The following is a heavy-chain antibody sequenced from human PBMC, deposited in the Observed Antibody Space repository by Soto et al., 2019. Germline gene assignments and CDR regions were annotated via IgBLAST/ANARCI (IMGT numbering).Heavy chain of an antibody. CDR2: IYHSGST. CDR1: GGSIRSSNW. D-gene: IGHD2-2*01. Sequence: QVQLQESGPGLVKPSGTLSLTCAVSGGSIRSSNWWSWVRQHPGKGLEWIGEIYHSGSTNYNPSLKRRVTISVDKSKNQFSLKLSSVTAADTDVYYCARVVGGYYYGMDVWGQGTTVTVSS. CDR3: ARVVGGYYYGMDV. J-gene: IGHJ6*02. V-gene: IGHV4-4*02.